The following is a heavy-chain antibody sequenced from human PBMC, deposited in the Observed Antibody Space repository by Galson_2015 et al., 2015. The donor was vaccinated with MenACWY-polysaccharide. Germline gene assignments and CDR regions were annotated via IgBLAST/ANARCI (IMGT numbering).Heavy chain of an antibody. CDR1: GYTFTGYD. CDR2: INTNSGGT. J-gene: IGHJ4*02. CDR3: ARGYLRNPDYFVY. V-gene: IGHV1-2*02. Sequence: SVKVSCTASGYTFTGYDMNWVRQAPGQGLEWMGWINTNSGGTNSAQKFQGRFTMTRDTSKNTAYMEMSRLRADDTAVYYCARGYLRNPDYFVYWGQGTLVTVSS. D-gene: IGHD1-14*01.